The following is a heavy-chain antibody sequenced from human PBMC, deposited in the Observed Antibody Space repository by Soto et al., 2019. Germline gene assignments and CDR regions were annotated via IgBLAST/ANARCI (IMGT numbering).Heavy chain of an antibody. D-gene: IGHD6-13*01. V-gene: IGHV4-59*01. CDR1: GGSISSYY. J-gene: IGHJ6*03. CDR2: IYYSGST. CDR3: ARDSGIARPYYYMDV. Sequence: PSETLSLTCTVSGGSISSYYWSWIRQPPGKGLEWIGYIYYSGSTNYNPSLKSRVTISVDTSKNQFSLKLSSVTAADTAVYYCARDSGIARPYYYMDVWGKGTTVTV.